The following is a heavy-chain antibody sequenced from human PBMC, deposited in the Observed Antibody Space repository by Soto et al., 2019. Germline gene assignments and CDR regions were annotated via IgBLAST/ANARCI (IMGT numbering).Heavy chain of an antibody. D-gene: IGHD2-2*01. CDR2: INGGNGDT. CDR3: ARGYCSSTSCQYYFDF. Sequence: ASVKVSCKASGYTCTVYAIHCVVQAPLQRHEWMGCINGGNGDTKYSQKFQGRVTITRDTSASTAYMELTSLGSEDTAVYHCARGYCSSTSCQYYFDFWGQGTLVTVSS. CDR1: GYTCTVYA. J-gene: IGHJ4*02. V-gene: IGHV1-3*01.